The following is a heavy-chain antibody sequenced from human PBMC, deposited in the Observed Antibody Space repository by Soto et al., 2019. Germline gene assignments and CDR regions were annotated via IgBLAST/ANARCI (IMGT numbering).Heavy chain of an antibody. CDR1: GYTFTVYY. CDR2: INPNSGGT. V-gene: IGHV1-2*02. J-gene: IGHJ4*02. CDR3: ARYSGSYYGYPY. D-gene: IGHD1-26*01. Sequence: ASVKVSCKASGYTFTVYYMHWVRQAPGQGLEWMGWINPNSGGTNYAQKFQGRVTMTRDTSISTAYMELSRLRSDDTAVYYCARYSGSYYGYPYWGQGTLVTVSS.